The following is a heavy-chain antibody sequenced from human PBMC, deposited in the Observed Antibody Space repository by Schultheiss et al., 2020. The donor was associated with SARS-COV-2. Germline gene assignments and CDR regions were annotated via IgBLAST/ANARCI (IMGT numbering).Heavy chain of an antibody. V-gene: IGHV4-59*01. CDR3: ARANYSSSEYYYYMDV. CDR2: IYYSGST. CDR1: GGSISSYY. Sequence: SETLSLTCTVSGGSISSYYWSWIRQPPGKGLEWIAYIYYSGSTNYNPSLKSRVTISVDTSKNQFSLKLSSVTAADTAVYYCARANYSSSEYYYYMDVWGKGTTVPVSS. J-gene: IGHJ6*03. D-gene: IGHD6-6*01.